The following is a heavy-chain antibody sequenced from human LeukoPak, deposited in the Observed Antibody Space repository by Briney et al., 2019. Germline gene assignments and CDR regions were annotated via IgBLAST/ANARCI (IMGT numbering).Heavy chain of an antibody. V-gene: IGHV3-74*01. Sequence: GGSLRLSCAASGFTFSDYWLHWVRQAPGKGLVWVSRIDANAKTTSYADSVKGRFTISTDNAKKTLYLQMNSLRVEDTAVYYCLTVVETTIAAFDIWGQGTMVTVSS. CDR1: GFTFSDYW. CDR3: LTVVETTIAAFDI. J-gene: IGHJ3*02. CDR2: IDANAKTT. D-gene: IGHD1-26*01.